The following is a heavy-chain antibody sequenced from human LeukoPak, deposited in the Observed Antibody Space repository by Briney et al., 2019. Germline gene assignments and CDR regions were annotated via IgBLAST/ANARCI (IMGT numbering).Heavy chain of an antibody. CDR3: ATSIRGPRESDY. V-gene: IGHV1-18*01. CDR1: GYTFTSYD. Sequence: ASVKVSCKASGYTFTSYDISWVRQAPGQGLEWMGWISAHNGNTNYAQKLQGRVTMTTDTSTSTAYMELRSLRSDDTAVYYCATSIRGPRESDYWGQGTLVTVSS. CDR2: ISAHNGNT. J-gene: IGHJ4*02. D-gene: IGHD2/OR15-2a*01.